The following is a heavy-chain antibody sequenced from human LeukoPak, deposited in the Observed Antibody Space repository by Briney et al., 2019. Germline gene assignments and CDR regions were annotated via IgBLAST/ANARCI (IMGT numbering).Heavy chain of an antibody. CDR3: ARDFGPAAIPYYFDY. CDR1: GYTFTGYY. D-gene: IGHD2-2*01. Sequence: ASVKVSCKASGYTFTGYYMHWVRQAPGQGLEWMGWINPNSGGTNYAQKFQGRVTMTRDTSTSTVYMELSSLRSEDTAVYYCARDFGPAAIPYYFDYWGQGTLVTVSS. CDR2: INPNSGGT. J-gene: IGHJ4*02. V-gene: IGHV1-2*02.